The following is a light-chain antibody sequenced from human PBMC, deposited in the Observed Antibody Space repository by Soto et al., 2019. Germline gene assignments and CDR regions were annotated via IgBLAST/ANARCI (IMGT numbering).Light chain of an antibody. Sequence: QPVLTQPPSTSGTPGQRVTISCSGSSSNIGRNTVNWYQQLPGTAPKLLIYTNDQRPSGVPDRFSGSKSDSSASLAISGLQSEDEADYYCSTWDGSLNAVLFGGGTKVTVL. CDR1: SSNIGRNT. J-gene: IGLJ2*01. V-gene: IGLV1-44*01. CDR3: STWDGSLNAVL. CDR2: TND.